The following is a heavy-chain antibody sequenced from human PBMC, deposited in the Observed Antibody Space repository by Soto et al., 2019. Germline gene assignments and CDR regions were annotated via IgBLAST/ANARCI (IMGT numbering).Heavy chain of an antibody. CDR1: GGSISSGGYY. J-gene: IGHJ2*01. D-gene: IGHD5-18*01. V-gene: IGHV4-31*03. Sequence: QVQLQESGPGLVKPSQTLSLTCTVSGGSISSGGYYWSWIRQHPGKGLEWIGYIYYSGSTYYNPSLKSRVTISVDTSKNQFSLKLSSVTAADSAVYYCARDPGGYSSGYWYFDLWGRGTLVTVSS. CDR2: IYYSGST. CDR3: ARDPGGYSSGYWYFDL.